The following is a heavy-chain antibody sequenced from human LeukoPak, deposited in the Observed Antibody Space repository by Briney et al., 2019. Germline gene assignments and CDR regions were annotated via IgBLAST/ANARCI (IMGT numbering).Heavy chain of an antibody. D-gene: IGHD5-12*01. J-gene: IGHJ4*02. Sequence: SETLSLTCTVSGGSISSGGYYWSWLRQHPGKGLDWIGYNYYSGSTYYNPSLKSRVTISVDTSENQFSLKLSSVTAADTAVYYCARDPLGLRPDYWGQGTLVTVSS. V-gene: IGHV4-31*03. CDR2: NYYSGST. CDR1: GGSISSGGYY. CDR3: ARDPLGLRPDY.